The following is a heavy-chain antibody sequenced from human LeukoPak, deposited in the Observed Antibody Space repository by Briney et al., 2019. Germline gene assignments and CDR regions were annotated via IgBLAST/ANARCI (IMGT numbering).Heavy chain of an antibody. CDR3: ARNLVPEQLVLNF. V-gene: IGHV4-59*01. Sequence: SGTLSLTCTVSGDSISNYYWNWIRQPPGKGLEWIGYIYYTGSTNYNPSLKSRVTMSVDTSKNQFTLNLKSVTPEDTAVYYCARNLVPEQLVLNFWGQGTLVTVSS. CDR1: GDSISNYY. CDR2: IYYTGST. J-gene: IGHJ4*02. D-gene: IGHD6-13*01.